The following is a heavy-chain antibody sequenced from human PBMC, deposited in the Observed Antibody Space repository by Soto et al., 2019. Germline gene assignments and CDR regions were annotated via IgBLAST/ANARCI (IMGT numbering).Heavy chain of an antibody. V-gene: IGHV4-30-4*01. CDR1: GGSISSGDDY. CDR2: IYYTGNT. J-gene: IGHJ4*02. D-gene: IGHD1-26*01. Sequence: QVQLQESGPGLVKPSQTLSLTCTVSGGSISSGDDYWSWIRQPPGKGLEWIGYIYYTGNTYYNPSLKSRVTISVDTSTNQFSLKLSSVTAADTAVYYCARGYSGAGDWGQGTLVTVSS. CDR3: ARGYSGAGD.